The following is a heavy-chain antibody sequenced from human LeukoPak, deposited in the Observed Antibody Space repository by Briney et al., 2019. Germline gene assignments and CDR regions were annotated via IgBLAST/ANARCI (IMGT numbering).Heavy chain of an antibody. Sequence: GGSLRLSCAASGFTVSSNYMSWVRQAPGKGLEWVSVIYSGGSTYYADSVKGRFTISRDNSKNTLYLQMNSLRAEDTAVYYCAREQWDPDAFDIWGQGTMVTVSS. D-gene: IGHD1-26*01. CDR3: AREQWDPDAFDI. CDR1: GFTVSSNY. J-gene: IGHJ3*02. CDR2: IYSGGST. V-gene: IGHV3-53*01.